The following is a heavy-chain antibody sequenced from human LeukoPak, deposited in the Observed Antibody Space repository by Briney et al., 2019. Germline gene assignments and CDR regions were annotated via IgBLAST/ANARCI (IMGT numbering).Heavy chain of an antibody. Sequence: ASVNVSCEASGYTFTSYGISWVRQAPGQGLEWMGWISAYNGNTNYAQKLQGRVTMTTDTSTSTAYMELRSLRSDDTAVYYCARDQVYSSGWYYFDYWGQGTLVTVSS. CDR3: ARDQVYSSGWYYFDY. D-gene: IGHD6-19*01. CDR1: GYTFTSYG. CDR2: ISAYNGNT. V-gene: IGHV1-18*01. J-gene: IGHJ4*02.